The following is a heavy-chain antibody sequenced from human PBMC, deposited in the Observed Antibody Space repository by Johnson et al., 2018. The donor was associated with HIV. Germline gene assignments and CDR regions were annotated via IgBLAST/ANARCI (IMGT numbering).Heavy chain of an antibody. CDR3: TTAIYSYDTRDTRAFDI. CDR1: GFTVSSNY. V-gene: IGHV3-53*01. Sequence: VQLVESGGGLIQPGGSLRLSCAASGFTVSSNYMSWVRQAHGKGLEWVSVIYSGGSTYYAHSVKVLFSNSRDNSKNTLDMQVNSLKTQDTALSYCTTAIYSYDTRDTRAFDIWGQGTMVTVSS. CDR2: IYSGGST. J-gene: IGHJ3*02. D-gene: IGHD3-22*01.